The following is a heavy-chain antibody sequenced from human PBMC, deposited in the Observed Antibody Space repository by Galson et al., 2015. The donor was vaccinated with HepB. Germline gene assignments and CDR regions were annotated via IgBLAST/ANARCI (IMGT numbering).Heavy chain of an antibody. J-gene: IGHJ5*01. CDR2: IYANGNN. CDR1: GGSISGYY. CDR3: ARGSRISGVGS. Sequence: LSLTCTVAGGSISGYYGSWLRQSAGKGLEFIGLIYANGNNNYNPSIKSRVTISLDAARNQFSLKLSSVTAADTALYYCARGSRISGVGSWGQGAVVTVSS. D-gene: IGHD1-26*01. V-gene: IGHV4-4*07.